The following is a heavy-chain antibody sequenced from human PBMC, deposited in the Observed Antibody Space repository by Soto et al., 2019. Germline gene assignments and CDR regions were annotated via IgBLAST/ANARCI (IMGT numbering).Heavy chain of an antibody. D-gene: IGHD2-15*01. J-gene: IGHJ5*02. Sequence: EVQLLESGGGLVEPGESLRLSCAASGFTLSNYAMSWVRQAPGKGLEWVSGFSDSGGSTYYADSVKGRFTISRDNSKNTLYLQMNSLRAEDTAVYYCANDGGYCSGGTCYGAGWFDPWGQGTLVTVSS. CDR3: ANDGGYCSGGTCYGAGWFDP. CDR1: GFTLSNYA. CDR2: FSDSGGST. V-gene: IGHV3-23*01.